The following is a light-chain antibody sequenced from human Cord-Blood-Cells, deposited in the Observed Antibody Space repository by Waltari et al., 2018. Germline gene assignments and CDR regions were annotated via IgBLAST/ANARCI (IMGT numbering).Light chain of an antibody. J-gene: IGLJ2*01. CDR2: EGS. CDR1: SSDVGSYNL. CDR3: CSYAGSSTVV. Sequence: QSALTQPASVSGSPGQSITISCPGTSSDVGSYNLVSWYQQPPGKAPKLMIDEGSKRPSGVSNRFSGSKSGNTASLTISGLQAEDEADYYCCSYAGSSTVVFGGGTKLTVL. V-gene: IGLV2-23*01.